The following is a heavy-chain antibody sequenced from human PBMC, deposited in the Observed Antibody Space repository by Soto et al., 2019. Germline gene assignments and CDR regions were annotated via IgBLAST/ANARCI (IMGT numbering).Heavy chain of an antibody. J-gene: IGHJ5*02. CDR2: IYYSGST. CDR1: GGSISSYY. Sequence: SETLSLTCTVSGGSISSYYWSWIRQPPGKGLEWIGYIYYSGSTNYNPSLKSRVTISVDTSKNQFSLKLSSVTAADTAVYYCARGAERIAVAKNWFDPWGQGTLVTVSS. V-gene: IGHV4-59*01. CDR3: ARGAERIAVAKNWFDP. D-gene: IGHD6-19*01.